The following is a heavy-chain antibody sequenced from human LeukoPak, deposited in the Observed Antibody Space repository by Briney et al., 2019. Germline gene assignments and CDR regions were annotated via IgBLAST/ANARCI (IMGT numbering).Heavy chain of an antibody. CDR1: GFTFSSYA. CDR3: ARARSGSYYSGIN. Sequence: GGSLRLSCAASGFTFSSYAMSWVRQAPGKGLEWVSAISGGGGSTYYADSVKGRFTISRDNSKNTLYLEMNGLRAEDTAVYYCARARSGSYYSGINWGQGTLVTVSS. J-gene: IGHJ4*02. CDR2: ISGGGGST. D-gene: IGHD1-26*01. V-gene: IGHV3-23*01.